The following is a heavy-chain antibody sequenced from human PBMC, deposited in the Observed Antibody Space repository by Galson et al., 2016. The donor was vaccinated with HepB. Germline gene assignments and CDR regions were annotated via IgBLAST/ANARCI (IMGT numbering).Heavy chain of an antibody. D-gene: IGHD2-15*01. V-gene: IGHV4-31*03. CDR1: GGSVSSGGYY. CDR2: ISDSGNT. CDR3: AREGSEDDWFDP. J-gene: IGHJ5*02. Sequence: TLSLTCTVSGGSVSSGGYYWNWIRQHPGKGLEWIGYISDSGNTHYNPSLKSRVTISTDTSKNHFSLKLASVTAADTAVYCCAREGSEDDWFDPWGQGTLVTVSS.